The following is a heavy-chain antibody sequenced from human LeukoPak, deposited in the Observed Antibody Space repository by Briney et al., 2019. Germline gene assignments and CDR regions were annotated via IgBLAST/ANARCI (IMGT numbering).Heavy chain of an antibody. CDR3: ARGVGSSHPQYY. Sequence: ASVKVSCRASGYTFTGYYIHWVRQAPGQGLEWMGWINPNSGGTNYAQKFQGRVTMTRDTSISTAYMELSRPRSDDTAVYYCARGVGSSHPQYYWGQGTLVTVSS. J-gene: IGHJ4*02. V-gene: IGHV1-2*02. CDR2: INPNSGGT. D-gene: IGHD1-26*01. CDR1: GYTFTGYY.